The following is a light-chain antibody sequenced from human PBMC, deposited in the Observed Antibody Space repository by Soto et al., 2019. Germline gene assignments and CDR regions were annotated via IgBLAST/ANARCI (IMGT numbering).Light chain of an antibody. V-gene: IGLV2-14*01. J-gene: IGLJ1*01. CDR2: DVA. CDR3: SSYTSSSTPYV. Sequence: HSVLTQPAYVSGSPGQSIIISCTGTSSDVGAYNYVSWYQQYPGKAPKLMIYDVANRPSGVSDRFSGSKSGSTASLTISGLQAEDEAHYYCSSYTSSSTPYVFGTGTKVTVL. CDR1: SSDVGAYNY.